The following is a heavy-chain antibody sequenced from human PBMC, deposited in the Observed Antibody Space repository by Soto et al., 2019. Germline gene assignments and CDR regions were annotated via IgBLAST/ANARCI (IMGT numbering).Heavy chain of an antibody. CDR3: ARANGGYDPSRDH. J-gene: IGHJ4*02. CDR2: ISSSGSIV. CDR1: GFQFSYYD. Sequence: GGSLRLSCAVSGFQFSYYDMNWVRQAPGKGLEWVSHISSSGSIVYYLDSVKGRFTISRDSAKNSLSLEMNSLRAEDSGLYYCARANGGYDPSRDHWGRGTLVTVSS. V-gene: IGHV3-48*03. D-gene: IGHD5-12*01.